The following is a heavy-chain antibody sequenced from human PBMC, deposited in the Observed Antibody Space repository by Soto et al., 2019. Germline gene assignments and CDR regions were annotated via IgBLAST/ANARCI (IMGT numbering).Heavy chain of an antibody. V-gene: IGHV3-23*01. D-gene: IGHD3-10*01. Sequence: EVQLLESGGGLVQPGGSLRLSCAASGFTFSSYAMSWVRQAPGKGLEWVSAISGSGGSTYYADSVKGRFTISRDNSKNTLYLQMTSLRAEDTAVYYCAKPSYGSGSLNPSYFDYWGQGTLVTVSS. CDR1: GFTFSSYA. CDR3: AKPSYGSGSLNPSYFDY. J-gene: IGHJ4*02. CDR2: ISGSGGST.